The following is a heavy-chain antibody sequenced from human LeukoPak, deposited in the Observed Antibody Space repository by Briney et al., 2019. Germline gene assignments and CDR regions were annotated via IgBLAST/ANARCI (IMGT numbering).Heavy chain of an antibody. J-gene: IGHJ4*02. CDR1: GGSISSYY. D-gene: IGHD3-22*01. V-gene: IGHV4-59*12. CDR3: ARGYYYDSSGYPFGY. CDR2: IYYSGST. Sequence: SETLSLTCAVYGGSISSYYWSWIRQPPGKGLEWIGYIYYSGSTNYNPSLKSRVTISVKTSKNQFSLKLSSVTAADTAVYYCARGYYYDSSGYPFGYWGQGTLVTVSS.